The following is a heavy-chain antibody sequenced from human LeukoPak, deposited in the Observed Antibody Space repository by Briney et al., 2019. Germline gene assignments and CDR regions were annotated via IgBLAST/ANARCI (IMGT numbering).Heavy chain of an antibody. CDR3: AKDVGDYDFWSGYYGHYYYYGMDV. V-gene: IGHV3-23*01. D-gene: IGHD3-3*01. CDR1: GFTFSSYA. J-gene: IGHJ6*02. CDR2: ISGSGGST. Sequence: GGSLRLSCAASGFTFSSYAMSWVRQAPGKGLEWASAISGSGGSTYYADSVKGRFTISRDNSKNTLYLQMNSLRAEDTAVYYCAKDVGDYDFWSGYYGHYYYYGMDVWGQGTTVTVSS.